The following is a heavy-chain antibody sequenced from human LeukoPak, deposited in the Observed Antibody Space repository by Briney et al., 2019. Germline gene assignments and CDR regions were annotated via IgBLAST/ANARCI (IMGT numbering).Heavy chain of an antibody. Sequence: PGGSLRLSCAASGFTFSSYAMHWVRQAPGKGLEYVSAISSNGGSPYYANSVKGRFTISRDNSKNTLYLQMGSLRAEDMAVYYCARTAMIWAFDIWGQGTMVTVSS. CDR1: GFTFSSYA. CDR3: ARTAMIWAFDI. V-gene: IGHV3-64*01. D-gene: IGHD5-18*01. CDR2: ISSNGGSP. J-gene: IGHJ3*02.